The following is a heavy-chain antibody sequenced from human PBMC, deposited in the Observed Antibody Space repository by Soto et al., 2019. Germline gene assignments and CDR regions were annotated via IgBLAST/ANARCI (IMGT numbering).Heavy chain of an antibody. CDR2: ISDSGDNT. D-gene: IGHD5-12*01. CDR1: GFTFSSYA. V-gene: IGHV3-23*01. Sequence: GGSLRLSCAASGFTFSSYAMSWVRQAPGKGLEWVSSISDSGDNTDSADSVRGRFIVSRDNSKATVYLQMNSLRADDTAVYYCVKGSLSAVASLDYWGQGTLVTVTS. J-gene: IGHJ4*02. CDR3: VKGSLSAVASLDY.